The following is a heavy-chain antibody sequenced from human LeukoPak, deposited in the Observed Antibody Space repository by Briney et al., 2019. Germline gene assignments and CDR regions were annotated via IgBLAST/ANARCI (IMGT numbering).Heavy chain of an antibody. J-gene: IGHJ4*02. CDR3: ARAAPYYYDSSGYRGKYYFDY. CDR1: GGSISSSSYY. Sequence: PSETLSLTCTVSGGSISSSSYYWGWIRQPPGKGLEWIGSIYYSGSTYYNPSLKSRVTMSVDTSKNQFSLKLSSVTAADTAVYYCARAAPYYYDSSGYRGKYYFDYWGQGTLVTVSS. D-gene: IGHD3-22*01. CDR2: IYYSGST. V-gene: IGHV4-39*07.